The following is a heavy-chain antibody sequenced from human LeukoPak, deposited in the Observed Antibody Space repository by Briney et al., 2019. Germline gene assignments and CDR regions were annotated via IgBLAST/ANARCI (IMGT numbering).Heavy chain of an antibody. CDR3: ASLKNYYDSSGYLVTDAFDI. CDR2: ISGYNGNT. Sequence: ASVKVSCKASGYTFTSYDINWVRQAPGQGLEWMGWISGYNGNTNYAQKLQGRVTMTTDTSTSTAYMELRSLKSDDTAVYYCASLKNYYDSSGYLVTDAFDIWGQGTMVTVSS. CDR1: GYTFTSYD. J-gene: IGHJ3*02. V-gene: IGHV1-18*01. D-gene: IGHD3-22*01.